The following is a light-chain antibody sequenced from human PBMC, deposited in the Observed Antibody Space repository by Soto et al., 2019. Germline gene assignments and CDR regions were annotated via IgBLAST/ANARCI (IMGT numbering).Light chain of an antibody. V-gene: IGKV3-15*01. Sequence: EVVVTQSPSTLPVSLLDRATLSCRASQSVSSNVAWYQQKPGLAPRLLTHTSATRATGIPARFSGRGSGTFFTLTISGLQSEDFATYYCQQYDNWPPTTFGQGTRLEIK. CDR2: TSA. CDR3: QQYDNWPPTT. CDR1: QSVSSN. J-gene: IGKJ5*01.